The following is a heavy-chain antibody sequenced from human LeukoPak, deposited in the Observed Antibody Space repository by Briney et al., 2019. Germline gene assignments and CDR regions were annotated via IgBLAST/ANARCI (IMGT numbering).Heavy chain of an antibody. V-gene: IGHV3-23*01. J-gene: IGHJ4*02. CDR2: ITSSGGTT. CDR3: AKAYGWSVRSYFDY. D-gene: IGHD6-19*01. Sequence: GGSLRLSCAASGFTFSSFAMSWVRQAPGKGLEWVSSITSSGGTTYYADSVKGRFTISRDNSKNTLYLQMNSLRAEDTAVYYCAKAYGWSVRSYFDYWGQGTLVTVSS. CDR1: GFTFSSFA.